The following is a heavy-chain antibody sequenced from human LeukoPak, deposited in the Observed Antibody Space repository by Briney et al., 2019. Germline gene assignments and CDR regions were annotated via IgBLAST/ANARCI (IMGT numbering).Heavy chain of an antibody. V-gene: IGHV3-72*01. CDR3: ARSGYCGAGTCYSDYFDY. Sequence: GRSLRLSCAASGFTLSDHYMDWVRQAPGKGLEWVGRVRNKATGYRTEYAAAVEGRFTVSGDASKHSLYLQMNSLKTEDTVVYYCARSGYCGAGTCYSDYFDYWGLGTLVTVSS. CDR1: GFTLSDHY. D-gene: IGHD2-15*01. CDR2: VRNKATGYRT. J-gene: IGHJ4*02.